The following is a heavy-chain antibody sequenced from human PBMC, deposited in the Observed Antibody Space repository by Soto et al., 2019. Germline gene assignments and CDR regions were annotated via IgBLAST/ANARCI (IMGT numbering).Heavy chain of an antibody. V-gene: IGHV3-30*18. J-gene: IGHJ4*02. CDR1: GFNFDNYG. CDR3: AKDRVGGTFYTPLGF. D-gene: IGHD1-7*01. Sequence: QVQLVESGGGVVQPGGSLRLSCQASGFNFDNYGMHWVHQAPGKGLEWVAVITYDGSFQYYADSVKGRFTISRDNSKNTLFLHLNTLKPEDTAVYHCAKDRVGGTFYTPLGFWGQGTLVTVSS. CDR2: ITYDGSFQ.